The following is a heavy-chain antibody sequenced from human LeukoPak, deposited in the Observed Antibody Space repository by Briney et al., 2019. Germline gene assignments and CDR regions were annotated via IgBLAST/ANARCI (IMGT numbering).Heavy chain of an antibody. CDR1: GYTFTSYG. J-gene: IGHJ4*02. D-gene: IGHD3-3*01. CDR3: ARATYYDFWSGPRWFDY. Sequence: GASVKVSCKASGYTFTSYGISWVRQAPGQGLEWMGWISAYNGNTNYAQKLQGGVTMTTDTSTSTAYMELRSLRSDDTAVYYCARATYYDFWSGPRWFDYWGQGTLVTVSS. V-gene: IGHV1-18*01. CDR2: ISAYNGNT.